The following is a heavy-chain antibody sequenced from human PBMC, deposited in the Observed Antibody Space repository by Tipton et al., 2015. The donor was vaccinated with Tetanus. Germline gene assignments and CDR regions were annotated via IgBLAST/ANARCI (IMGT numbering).Heavy chain of an antibody. V-gene: IGHV4-61*01. CDR1: GGSVRSGSYY. Sequence: GLVKPSETLSLTCTVSGGSVRSGSYYWNWIRQPPGKGLEWIGYISYSGSTNSNYSLKSRITISQDTSKNQFSLKLSSVTAADTAVYYCARGTGDYWGQGTQVTVSS. CDR2: ISYSGST. J-gene: IGHJ4*02. CDR3: ARGTGDY. D-gene: IGHD1-14*01.